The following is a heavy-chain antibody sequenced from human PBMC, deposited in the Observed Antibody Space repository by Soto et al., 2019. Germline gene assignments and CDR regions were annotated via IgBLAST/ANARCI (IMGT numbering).Heavy chain of an antibody. J-gene: IGHJ6*03. CDR2: ISAYNGNT. Sequence: ASVKVSCKASGYTFTIYGISWVRQAPGQGLEWMGWISAYNGNTNYAQKLQGRVTMTTDTSTSTAYMELRSLRSDDTAVYYCARVGTIFGFFITDILAYSTDFSCTAPTVTVSS. CDR3: ARVGTIFGFFITDILAYSTDF. CDR1: GYTFTIYG. V-gene: IGHV1-18*01. D-gene: IGHD3-3*01.